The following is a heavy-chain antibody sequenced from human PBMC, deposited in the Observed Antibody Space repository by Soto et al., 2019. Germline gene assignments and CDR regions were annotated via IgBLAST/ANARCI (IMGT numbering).Heavy chain of an antibody. CDR3: ARGSFYPLYGSGSYHPAP. J-gene: IGHJ5*02. V-gene: IGHV1-8*01. Sequence: ASVKVSWKASGYTFASYDSNWVRQATGQGLEWMGWMNPNSGNTGYAQKFQGRVTMTRNTSISTAYMELSSLRSEDTAVYYCARGSFYPLYGSGSYHPAPWGQGTLVTVSS. D-gene: IGHD3-10*01. CDR2: MNPNSGNT. CDR1: GYTFASYD.